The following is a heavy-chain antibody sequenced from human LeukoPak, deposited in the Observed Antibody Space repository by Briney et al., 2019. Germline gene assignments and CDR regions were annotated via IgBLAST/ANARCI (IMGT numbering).Heavy chain of an antibody. CDR3: ARDRAAAGLNNWFDP. Sequence: SVKVSCKASRYGFTGNFIHWVRQAPGQGLEWMGGIVPIFGTADYAQKFQGRVTITADESTSTAYMELSSLRSEDTAVYYCARDRAAAGLNNWFDPWGQGTRVTVSS. CDR1: RYGFTGNF. CDR2: IVPIFGTA. V-gene: IGHV1-69*13. D-gene: IGHD6-13*01. J-gene: IGHJ5*02.